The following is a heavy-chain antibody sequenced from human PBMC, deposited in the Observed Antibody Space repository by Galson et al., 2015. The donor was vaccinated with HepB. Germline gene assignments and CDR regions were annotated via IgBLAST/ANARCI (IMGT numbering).Heavy chain of an antibody. Sequence: SLRLSCAASGFTISSYVMSWVRQAPGKGLEWVSATSGSGGTTYYADSVKGRVTISRDNSKNTLYLQMNTLRVEDTAVYYCVKDSSGAKWVWGSGSYFDYWGQGTLVTVSS. CDR1: GFTISSYV. CDR3: VKDSSGAKWVWGSGSYFDY. V-gene: IGHV3-23*01. CDR2: TSGSGGTT. J-gene: IGHJ4*02. D-gene: IGHD3-10*01.